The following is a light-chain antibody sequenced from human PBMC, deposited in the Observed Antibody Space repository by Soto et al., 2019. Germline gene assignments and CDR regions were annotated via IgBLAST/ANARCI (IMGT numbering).Light chain of an antibody. CDR3: QQRGT. CDR2: AAT. Sequence: EIVLTQSPGTLSLSQGERATLSCRASRSLSSSYVGRYQQKPGQAPRLLIYAATRTATRIPDRFSGSGSASEYTLTISRLEPEDFAVCYCQQRGTFGQGTKLEVK. CDR1: RSLSSSY. V-gene: IGKV3-20*01. J-gene: IGKJ2*01.